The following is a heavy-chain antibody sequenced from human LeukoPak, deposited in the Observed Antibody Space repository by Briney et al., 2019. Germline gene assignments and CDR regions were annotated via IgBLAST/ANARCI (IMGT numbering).Heavy chain of an antibody. CDR2: IKSKTDGGTA. J-gene: IGHJ4*02. V-gene: IGHV3-15*07. Sequence: GGSLRLSCAASGITFISAWMNWVRQAPGKGLEWVGRIKSKTDGGTAEHAAPVKGRFIISRDDSKNMLYLQRNSLNSDDTGDYYCATALRGVGFWGQGTLVTVPS. CDR1: GITFISAW. CDR3: ATALRGVGF. D-gene: IGHD3-3*01.